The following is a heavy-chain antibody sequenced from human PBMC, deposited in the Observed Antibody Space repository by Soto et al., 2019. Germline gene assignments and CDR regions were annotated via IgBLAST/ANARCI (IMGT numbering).Heavy chain of an antibody. J-gene: IGHJ4*02. CDR2: INSDGSGT. Sequence: SQTLAWSASGLTYTRDWIRWVPQTPGKGLVWVSHINSDGSGTNYADSVKGRFTITRDNPKNTLYLQMNSLRVEDTAVYYCARAAQYNYGGNAGFDYWGQGTPVTVSS. CDR1: GLTYTRDW. D-gene: IGHD4-17*01. V-gene: IGHV3-74*01. CDR3: ARAAQYNYGGNAGFDY.